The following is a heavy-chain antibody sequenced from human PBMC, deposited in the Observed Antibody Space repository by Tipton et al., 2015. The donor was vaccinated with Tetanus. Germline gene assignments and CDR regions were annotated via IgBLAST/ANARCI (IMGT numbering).Heavy chain of an antibody. J-gene: IGHJ5*02. CDR1: GASMNTYY. CDR3: AGVLRSESVGWFDP. D-gene: IGHD3-3*01. CDR2: ISSSGRT. V-gene: IGHV4-4*08. Sequence: TLSLTCSVSGASMNTYYWSWIRQSPGKGLEWIAYISSSGRTNYNPSLMSRVTMFVDTSKNQFSPRLSSATAADTAVYYCAGVLRSESVGWFDPWGQGTLVTVSS.